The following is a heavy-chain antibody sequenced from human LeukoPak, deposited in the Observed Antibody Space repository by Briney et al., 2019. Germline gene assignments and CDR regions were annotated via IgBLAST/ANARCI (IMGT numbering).Heavy chain of an antibody. CDR3: ARLEYSSSSPFFN. D-gene: IGHD6-6*01. V-gene: IGHV4-59*01. J-gene: IGHJ4*02. CDR2: IYYSGST. Sequence: SETLSLTCTVSGGSISSYYWSWIRQPPGKGLEWIGYIYYSGSTNYNPSLKSRVTISVDTSKNQFSLKLSSVTAADTAVYYCARLEYSSSSPFFNWGQGTLVTVSS. CDR1: GGSISSYY.